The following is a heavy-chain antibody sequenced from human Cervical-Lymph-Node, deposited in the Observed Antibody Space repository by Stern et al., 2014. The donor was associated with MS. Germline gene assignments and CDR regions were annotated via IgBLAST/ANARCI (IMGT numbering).Heavy chain of an antibody. V-gene: IGHV3-13*01. D-gene: IGHD3-10*01. CDR3: ARDRSPYGSGSQGMDV. CDR2: IGTAGDT. J-gene: IGHJ6*02. Sequence: EVQLVESGGGLVQPGGSLRLSCAASGFTFSTYDMHWVRQATGKGLEWVSAIGTAGDTYYPASVKGRFTISRENAKNSLYLQMNSLRDGDTAVYYSARDRSPYGSGSQGMDVWGQGTTVTVSS. CDR1: GFTFSTYD.